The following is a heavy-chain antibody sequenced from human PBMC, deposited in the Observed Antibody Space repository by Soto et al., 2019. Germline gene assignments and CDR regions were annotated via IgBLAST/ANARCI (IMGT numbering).Heavy chain of an antibody. D-gene: IGHD3-10*01. CDR1: GFTFSSYA. V-gene: IGHV3-23*01. Sequence: GGSLRLSCAASGFTFSSYAMSWVRQAPGKGLEWVSAISGSGGSTYYADSVKGRFTISRDNSKNTLYLQMNSLRAEDTAVYYCAKDMDLAITMVRGVLSGMDVWGQGTTVTVSS. CDR2: ISGSGGST. CDR3: AKDMDLAITMVRGVLSGMDV. J-gene: IGHJ6*02.